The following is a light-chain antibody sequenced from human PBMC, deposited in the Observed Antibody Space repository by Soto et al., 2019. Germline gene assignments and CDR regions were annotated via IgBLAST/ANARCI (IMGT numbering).Light chain of an antibody. CDR3: SSYTSSITPDV. CDR1: ITDIGAYNY. CDR2: GVS. J-gene: IGLJ1*01. V-gene: IGLV2-14*01. Sequence: QSVLTQPASVSGSPGQSITISCTGTITDIGAYNYVSWYQQHPGKAPKLLIYGVSSRPSGVSNRFSGSKSGNAAYLTISGLQADDEAEYYCSSYTSSITPDVFGTGTNVTVL.